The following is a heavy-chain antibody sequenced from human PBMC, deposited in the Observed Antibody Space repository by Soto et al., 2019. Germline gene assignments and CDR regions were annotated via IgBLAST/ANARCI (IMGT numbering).Heavy chain of an antibody. Sequence: QVQLVQSGAEVKKPGSSVKVSCKASGGTFSSYAISWVRQAPGQGLEWMGGIIPIFGTANYAQKFQGRVTMTADESTNTAYMEMSSLRSEDTAVYYCARDPEYSSSSGYYYYYGMDVWGQGTTVTVSS. CDR3: ARDPEYSSSSGYYYYYGMDV. CDR1: GGTFSSYA. J-gene: IGHJ6*02. D-gene: IGHD6-6*01. V-gene: IGHV1-69*01. CDR2: IIPIFGTA.